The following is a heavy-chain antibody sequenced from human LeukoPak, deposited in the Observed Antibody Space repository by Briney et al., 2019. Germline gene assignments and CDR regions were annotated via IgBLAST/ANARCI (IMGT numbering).Heavy chain of an antibody. Sequence: SETLSLTCSVSGGSISSYYWNWIRQHPGKGLEWIGYIYYSGSTYYNPSLKSRVTISVDTSKNQFSLKLSSVTAADTAVYYCARDRDYYDSSGYYSGRSFDYWGQGTLVTVSS. J-gene: IGHJ4*02. CDR1: GGSISSYY. V-gene: IGHV4-59*06. CDR2: IYYSGST. D-gene: IGHD3-22*01. CDR3: ARDRDYYDSSGYYSGRSFDY.